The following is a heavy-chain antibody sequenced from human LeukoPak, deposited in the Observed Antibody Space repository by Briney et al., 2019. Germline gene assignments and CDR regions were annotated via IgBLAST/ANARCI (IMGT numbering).Heavy chain of an antibody. CDR3: ARGYSSSSRIDY. V-gene: IGHV3-74*01. D-gene: IGHD6-6*01. J-gene: IGHJ4*02. CDR2: INTDGSST. Sequence: AGSLRLSCAASERSFSNYWMYWVRPAQWKGLVWVSRINTDGSSTTYADSVKGRFTISRDNAKNTLYLQMNSLSAEDTAVYYCARGYSSSSRIDYWGQGTLVTVSS. CDR1: ERSFSNYW.